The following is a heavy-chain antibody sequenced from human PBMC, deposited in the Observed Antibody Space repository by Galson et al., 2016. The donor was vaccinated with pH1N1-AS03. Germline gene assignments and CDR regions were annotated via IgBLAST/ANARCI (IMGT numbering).Heavy chain of an antibody. CDR1: GFTFRDYN. V-gene: IGHV3-21*01. Sequence: SLRLSCAVSGFTFRDYNLNWVRQAPGKGPEWVSSIEASSTYIYYADSVKGRFTISGDNSKNSLYLQMNSLRAEDTAVYYCARDTARSFDYWGLGTLVSVSS. J-gene: IGHJ4*02. CDR2: IEASSTYI. CDR3: ARDTARSFDY. D-gene: IGHD5-18*01.